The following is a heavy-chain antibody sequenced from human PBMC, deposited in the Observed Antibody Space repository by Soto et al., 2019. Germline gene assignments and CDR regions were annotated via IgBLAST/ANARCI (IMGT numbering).Heavy chain of an antibody. CDR2: IKSKTDGGTT. CDR3: APADIVVVPAAADAFDI. D-gene: IGHD2-2*01. V-gene: IGHV3-15*01. J-gene: IGHJ3*02. Sequence: GGSLRLSCAASGFTFSNAWMSWVRQAPGKGLEWVGRIKSKTDGGTTDYAAPVKGRFTISRDDSKNTLYLQMNSLKTEETAVYYVAPADIVVVPAAADAFDIWGQGTMVTVSS. CDR1: GFTFSNAW.